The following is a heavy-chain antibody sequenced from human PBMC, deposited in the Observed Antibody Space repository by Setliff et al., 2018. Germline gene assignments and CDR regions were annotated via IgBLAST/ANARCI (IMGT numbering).Heavy chain of an antibody. J-gene: IGHJ4*02. CDR1: GFTFKNYG. Sequence: PGGSLRLSCVASGFTFKNYGMHWVRQAPGKGLEWVAVIWYDGNNKDHADPVKGRFTISRDNSKNTLYLQMDSLRVEDTAVYYCVRGEMFSTSPRADWGQGTQVTVSS. CDR3: VRGEMFSTSPRAD. D-gene: IGHD2-2*01. CDR2: IWYDGNNK. V-gene: IGHV3-33*01.